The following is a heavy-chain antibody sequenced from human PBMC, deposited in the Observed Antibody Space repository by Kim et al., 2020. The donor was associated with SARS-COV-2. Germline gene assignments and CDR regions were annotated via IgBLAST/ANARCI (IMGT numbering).Heavy chain of an antibody. Sequence: ASVKVSCKASGYTFTGYYMHWVRQAPGQGLEWMGWINPNSGGTNYAQKFQGRVTMTRDTSISTAYMELSRLRSDDTAVYYCARESADTAMVLDYWGQGTLVTVSS. V-gene: IGHV1-2*02. CDR1: GYTFTGYY. CDR3: ARESADTAMVLDY. D-gene: IGHD5-18*01. CDR2: INPNSGGT. J-gene: IGHJ4*02.